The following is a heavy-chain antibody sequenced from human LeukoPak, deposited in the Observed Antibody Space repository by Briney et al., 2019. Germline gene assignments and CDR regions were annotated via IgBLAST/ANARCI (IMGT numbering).Heavy chain of an antibody. CDR1: GGSISSSSYY. V-gene: IGHV4-39*01. J-gene: IGHJ3*02. CDR3: ARRGYSSTDAFDI. D-gene: IGHD5-18*01. CDR2: IYYSGST. Sequence: SETLSLTCTVSGGSISSSSYYWGWIRQPPGKGLEWIGTIYYSGSTYYNPSLKSRVTISVDTSKYQFSLKLSSVTAADTAVYYCARRGYSSTDAFDIWGQGTMVTVSS.